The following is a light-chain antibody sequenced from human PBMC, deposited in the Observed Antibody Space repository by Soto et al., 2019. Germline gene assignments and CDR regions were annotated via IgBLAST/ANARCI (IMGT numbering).Light chain of an antibody. Sequence: EILMTPSPATLSVSPGETATLSCRASQSVSTKLAWYQQKPGQAPRLLINGASTSATGVPARFSGWGSGTEFTLTISSLQSEDFAVYYCQQYNDWTSITFGQGTRLEIK. V-gene: IGKV3-15*01. J-gene: IGKJ5*01. CDR2: GAS. CDR3: QQYNDWTSIT. CDR1: QSVSTK.